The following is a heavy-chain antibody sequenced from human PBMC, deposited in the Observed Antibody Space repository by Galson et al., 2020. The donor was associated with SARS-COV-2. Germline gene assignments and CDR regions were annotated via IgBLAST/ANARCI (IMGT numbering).Heavy chain of an antibody. CDR2: IYPGDSDT. J-gene: IGHJ4*02. Sequence: GESLKISCKGSGYSFTSYWIGWVRQMPGKGLEWMGIIYPGDSDTRYSPSFQGQVTISADKSISTAYLQWSSLKASDTAMYYRARLRPTYDILDNNPDYWGQGTLVTVSS. V-gene: IGHV5-51*01. D-gene: IGHD3-9*01. CDR3: ARLRPTYDILDNNPDY. CDR1: GYSFTSYW.